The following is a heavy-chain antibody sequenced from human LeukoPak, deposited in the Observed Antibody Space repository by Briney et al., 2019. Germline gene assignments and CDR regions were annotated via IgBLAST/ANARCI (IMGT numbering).Heavy chain of an antibody. J-gene: IGHJ4*02. Sequence: PSETLPLTCTVSGGSISSSSYYWGWIRQPPGKGLEWIGSIYYSGSTYYNPSLKSRVTISVDTSKNQFSRKLTSVTAADTAVYYCTRQTGSGLFILPGGQGTLVTVSS. D-gene: IGHD3/OR15-3a*01. CDR1: GGSISSSSYY. CDR2: IYYSGST. V-gene: IGHV4-39*01. CDR3: TRQTGSGLFILP.